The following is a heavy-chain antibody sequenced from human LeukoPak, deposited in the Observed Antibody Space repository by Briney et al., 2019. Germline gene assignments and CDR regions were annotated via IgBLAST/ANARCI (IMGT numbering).Heavy chain of an antibody. V-gene: IGHV1-8*02. J-gene: IGHJ3*02. Sequence: ASVKVSCKASGYTFTSYGISWVRQAPGQGLEWMGWMNPNSGNTGYAQKFQGRVTMTRNTSISTAYMELSSLRSEDTAVYYCARGPSDYDAFDIWGQGTMVTVSS. CDR2: MNPNSGNT. D-gene: IGHD4-17*01. CDR3: ARGPSDYDAFDI. CDR1: GYTFTSYG.